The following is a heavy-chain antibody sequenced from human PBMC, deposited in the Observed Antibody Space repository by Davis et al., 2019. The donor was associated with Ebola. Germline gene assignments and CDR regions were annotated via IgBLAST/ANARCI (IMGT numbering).Heavy chain of an antibody. CDR2: INPNSGGT. CDR3: ARPYAATYNWFDP. CDR1: GYTFTGYY. D-gene: IGHD2-15*01. J-gene: IGHJ5*02. V-gene: IGHV1-2*02. Sequence: ASVKVSCKASGYTFTGYYMHWVRQAPGQGLEWMGWINPNSGGTNYAQKFQGRVTMTRDTSISTAYMELSRLRSDDTAVYYCARPYAATYNWFDPWGQGTLVTVSS.